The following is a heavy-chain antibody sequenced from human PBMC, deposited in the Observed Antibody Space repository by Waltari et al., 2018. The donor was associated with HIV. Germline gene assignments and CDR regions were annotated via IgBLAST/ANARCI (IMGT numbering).Heavy chain of an antibody. CDR2: SSPGHSDT. CDR1: GYSFTSYW. D-gene: IGHD5-12*01. CDR3: ARRRWLQKGGRGAFDI. J-gene: IGHJ3*02. Sequence: EVQLVQSGAEVKKPGESLKISCKGSGYSFTSYWIGWVRQMPGKGLEWMGISSPGHSDTSYSPSFQGQVTISADKSISTAYLQWSSLKASDSAMYYCARRRWLQKGGRGAFDIWGQGTMVTVSS. V-gene: IGHV5-51*03.